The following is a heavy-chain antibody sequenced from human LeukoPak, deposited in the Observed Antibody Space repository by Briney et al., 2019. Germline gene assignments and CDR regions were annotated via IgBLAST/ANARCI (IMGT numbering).Heavy chain of an antibody. D-gene: IGHD2-8*01. CDR3: AKWQIDP. V-gene: IGHV3-73*01. CDR2: IRSKANSYVT. CDR1: GFTFGASA. Sequence: PGGSLRLSCAASGFTFGASAMHWVRQASGKGLEWVGRIRSKANSYVTAYAASVTGRFTISRDDSSNTAYLQMHSLNTEDTAVYYCAKWQIDPWGQGTLVTVSS. J-gene: IGHJ5*02.